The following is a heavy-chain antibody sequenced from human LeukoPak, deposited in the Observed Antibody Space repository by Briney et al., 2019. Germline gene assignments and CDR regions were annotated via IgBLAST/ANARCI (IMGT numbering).Heavy chain of an antibody. J-gene: IGHJ4*02. CDR3: ALGYCGGDCYGYYFDY. CDR2: IYYSGST. V-gene: IGHV4-59*12. Sequence: SETLSLTCTVFGGSISSYYWNWIRQPPGKGLEWIGYIYYSGSTNYNPSLKSRVTISVDTSKNQFSLKLSSVTAADTAVYYCALGYCGGDCYGYYFDYWGQGTLVTVSS. CDR1: GGSISSYY. D-gene: IGHD2-21*02.